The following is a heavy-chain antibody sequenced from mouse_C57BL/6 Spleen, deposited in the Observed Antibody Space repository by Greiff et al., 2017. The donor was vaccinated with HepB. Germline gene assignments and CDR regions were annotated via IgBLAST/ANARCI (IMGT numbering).Heavy chain of an antibody. CDR2: IYPGSGNT. Sequence: QVTLKVSGAELVRPGASVKLSCKASGYTFTDYYINWVKQRPGQGLEWIARIYPGSGNTYYNEKFKGKATLTAEKSSSTAYMQLSSLTSEDSAVYFCARQGGSTAWFAYWGQGTLVTVSA. CDR1: GYTFTDYY. J-gene: IGHJ3*01. CDR3: ARQGGSTAWFAY. D-gene: IGHD1-1*01. V-gene: IGHV1-76*01.